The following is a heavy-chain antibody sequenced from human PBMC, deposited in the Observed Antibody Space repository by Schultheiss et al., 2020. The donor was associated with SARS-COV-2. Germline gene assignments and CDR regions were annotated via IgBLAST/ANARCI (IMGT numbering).Heavy chain of an antibody. J-gene: IGHJ4*02. CDR1: GFTFSNAW. V-gene: IGHV3-53*01. CDR3: ARDALDGVWELQVDY. CDR2: IYSGGST. Sequence: GGSLRLSCAASGFTFSNAWMSWVRQAPGKGLEWVSVIYSGGSTYYADSVKGRFTISRHNSKNTLYLQMNSLRAEDTAVYYCARDALDGVWELQVDYWGQGTLVTVSS. D-gene: IGHD1-26*01.